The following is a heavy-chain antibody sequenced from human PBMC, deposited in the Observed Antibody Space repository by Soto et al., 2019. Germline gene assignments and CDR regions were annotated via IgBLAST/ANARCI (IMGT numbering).Heavy chain of an antibody. CDR1: GFTFSSYG. D-gene: IGHD1-26*01. Sequence: GGSLRLSCAASGFTFSSYGMHWVRQAPGKGLEWVAVIWYDGSNKYYADSVKGRFTISRDNSKNTLYLQMNSLRAEDTAVYYCARDSGSYAYYYYGMDVWGQGTTVTVS. CDR2: IWYDGSNK. CDR3: ARDSGSYAYYYYGMDV. J-gene: IGHJ6*02. V-gene: IGHV3-33*01.